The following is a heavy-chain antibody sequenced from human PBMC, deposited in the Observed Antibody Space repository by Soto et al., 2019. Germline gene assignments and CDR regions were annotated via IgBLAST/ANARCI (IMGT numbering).Heavy chain of an antibody. D-gene: IGHD3-3*01. CDR1: GGSTSSYY. CDR3: AGWGYDFWSGYYSWFDP. Sequence: SETLSLTCTVSGGSTSSYYWSWIRQPPGKGLEWIGYIYYSGSTNYNPSLKSRVTISVDTSKNQFSLKLSSVTAADTAVYYCAGWGYDFWSGYYSWFDPWGQGTLVTVSS. CDR2: IYYSGST. V-gene: IGHV4-59*01. J-gene: IGHJ5*02.